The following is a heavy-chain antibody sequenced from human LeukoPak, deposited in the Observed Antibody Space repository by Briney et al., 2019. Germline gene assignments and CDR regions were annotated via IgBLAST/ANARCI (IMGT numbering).Heavy chain of an antibody. CDR1: GFTFSGYW. V-gene: IGHV3-74*03. D-gene: IGHD6-19*01. CDR2: INSDGYSI. CDR3: TRAGYSSGFDS. J-gene: IGHJ5*01. Sequence: GGALRLSCAASGFTFSGYWMHWVRQPPAKELVWVSRINSDGYSITYADSVKGRFTISRDNAKNKLYLQMNSLIAEDTAVYFCTRAGYSSGFDSWGQGTLVTVSS.